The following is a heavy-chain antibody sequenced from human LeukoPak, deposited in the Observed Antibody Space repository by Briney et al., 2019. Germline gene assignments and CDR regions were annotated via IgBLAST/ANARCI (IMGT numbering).Heavy chain of an antibody. Sequence: KPGGSLRLSCAASGFTFSSYSMNWVRQAPGKGLEWVSSISSSSSYIYYADSVKGRFTISRDNAKNSLYLQMNSLRAEDTAVYYCARGPGARSLSSGYNLDYWGQGTLVTVSS. CDR3: ARGPGARSLSSGYNLDY. D-gene: IGHD5-24*01. J-gene: IGHJ4*02. V-gene: IGHV3-21*01. CDR1: GFTFSSYS. CDR2: ISSSSSYI.